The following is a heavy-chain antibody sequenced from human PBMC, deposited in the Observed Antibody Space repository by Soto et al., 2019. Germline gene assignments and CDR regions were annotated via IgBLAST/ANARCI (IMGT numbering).Heavy chain of an antibody. J-gene: IGHJ6*02. CDR2: IIPIFGTA. CDR1: GGTFSSYA. CDR3: ARDRKTGTTDYYYGMDV. D-gene: IGHD1-7*01. Sequence: KVSCKASGGTFSSYAISWVRQAPGQGLEWMGGIIPIFGTANYAQKFQGRVTITADESTSTAYMELSSLRSEDTAVYYCARDRKTGTTDYYYGMDVWGQGTTVTVSS. V-gene: IGHV1-69*01.